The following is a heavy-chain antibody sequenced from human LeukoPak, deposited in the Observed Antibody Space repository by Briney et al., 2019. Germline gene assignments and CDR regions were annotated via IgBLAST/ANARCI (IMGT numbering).Heavy chain of an antibody. J-gene: IGHJ4*02. CDR3: ASLSYYDFWSGYYTIDY. CDR1: GGSISSYY. V-gene: IGHV4-59*01. CDR2: IYYSGST. Sequence: PSETLSLTCTVSGGSISSYYWSWIRQPPGKGLEWIGYIYYSGSTNYNPSLKSRVTISVDTSKNQFSLKLSSVTAVDTAVYYCASLSYYDFWSGYYTIDYWGQGTLVTVSS. D-gene: IGHD3-3*01.